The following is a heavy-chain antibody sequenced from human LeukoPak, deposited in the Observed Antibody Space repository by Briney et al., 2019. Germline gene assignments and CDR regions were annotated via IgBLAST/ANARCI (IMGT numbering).Heavy chain of an antibody. J-gene: IGHJ4*02. Sequence: PGGSLRISCAASGFTSSNYWMSWVRQAPGKGLEWVANIKQDGSEKYYVDSVKGRFTISRDNAKNTLYLQMNSLRAEDTAVYYCARAAVIAGGSAYWGQGTLVTVSS. CDR3: ARAAVIAGGSAY. CDR1: GFTSSNYW. CDR2: IKQDGSEK. V-gene: IGHV3-7*01. D-gene: IGHD6-13*01.